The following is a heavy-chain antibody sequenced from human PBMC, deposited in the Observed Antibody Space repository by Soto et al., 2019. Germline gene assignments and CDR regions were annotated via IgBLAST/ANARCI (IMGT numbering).Heavy chain of an antibody. D-gene: IGHD3-9*01. CDR3: AEGTRREYYDILTGRSPTYCYYYGMDV. Sequence: GASVKVSCKASGGTFSSYAISWVRQAPGQGLEWMGGIIPIFGTANYAQKFQGRVTITADESTSTAYMELSSLRSEDTAVYYCAEGTRREYYDILTGRSPTYCYYYGMDVWGQGTTVTVSS. CDR2: IIPIFGTA. V-gene: IGHV1-69*13. J-gene: IGHJ6*02. CDR1: GGTFSSYA.